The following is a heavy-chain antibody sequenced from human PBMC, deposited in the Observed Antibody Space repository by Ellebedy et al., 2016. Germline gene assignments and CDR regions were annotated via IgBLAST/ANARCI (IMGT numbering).Heavy chain of an antibody. CDR3: ALGRGVVASYYFDY. CDR2: IIPIFGTA. J-gene: IGHJ4*02. D-gene: IGHD2-15*01. Sequence: SVKVSXXASGGTFSSYAISWVRQAPGQGLEWMGGIIPIFGTANYAQKFQGRVTITADESTSTAYMELSSLRSEDTAVYYCALGRGVVASYYFDYWGQGTLVTVSS. CDR1: GGTFSSYA. V-gene: IGHV1-69*13.